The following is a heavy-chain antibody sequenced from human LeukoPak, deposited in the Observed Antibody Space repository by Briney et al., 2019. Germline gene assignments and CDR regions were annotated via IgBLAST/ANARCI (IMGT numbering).Heavy chain of an antibody. J-gene: IGHJ6*04. Sequence: GGSLSLSCAPSGFTFSSYEMNWVRPAPGKGLEWVSYISSSGSTMYYADSRKGRLTISRNNAKNSLYLQMTSLRAEDTDVYYCAELGITMIGGVWGKGTTVTISS. CDR1: GFTFSSYE. D-gene: IGHD3-10*02. CDR2: ISSSGSTM. V-gene: IGHV3-48*03. CDR3: AELGITMIGGV.